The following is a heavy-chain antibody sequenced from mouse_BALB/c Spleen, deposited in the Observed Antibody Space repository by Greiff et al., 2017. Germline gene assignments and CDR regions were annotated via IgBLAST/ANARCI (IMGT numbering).Heavy chain of an antibody. V-gene: IGHV5-6-3*01. CDR1: GFTFSSYG. D-gene: IGHD1-1*02. Sequence: EVQVVESGGGLVQPGGSLKLSCAASGFTFSSYGMSWVRQTPDKRLELVATINSNGGSTYYPDSVKGRFTISRDNAKNTLYLQMSSLKSEDTAMYYCARDYDYDAMDYWGQGTSVTVSS. CDR3: ARDYDYDAMDY. CDR2: INSNGGST. J-gene: IGHJ4*01.